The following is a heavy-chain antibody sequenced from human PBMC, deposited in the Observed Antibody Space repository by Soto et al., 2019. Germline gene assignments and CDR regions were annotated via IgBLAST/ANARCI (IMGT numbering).Heavy chain of an antibody. CDR3: AKGGSGSYSNAFDI. CDR2: IYYSGST. J-gene: IGHJ3*02. D-gene: IGHD3-10*01. Sequence: PSETLSLTCTVSGGSISSYYWSWIRQPPGKGLEWIGYIYYSGSTYYNPSLKSRVTISVDTSKNQFSLKLSSVTAADTAVYYCAKGGSGSYSNAFDIWGQGTMVTVSS. V-gene: IGHV4-59*04. CDR1: GGSISSYY.